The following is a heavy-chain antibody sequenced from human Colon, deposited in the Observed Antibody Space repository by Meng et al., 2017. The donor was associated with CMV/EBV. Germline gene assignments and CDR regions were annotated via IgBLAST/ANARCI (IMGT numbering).Heavy chain of an antibody. Sequence: LKISCEASGFTFDDHAMHWVRQVPGKGPEWVAGITWNSATIAYGDSVTGRFTVSRDNAKTALYLQMNTLRAEDTALYYCAKDVGANFFYGLDVWGQGITVTVSS. J-gene: IGHJ6*02. CDR2: ITWNSATI. V-gene: IGHV3-9*01. CDR1: GFTFDDHA. CDR3: AKDVGANFFYGLDV. D-gene: IGHD1-26*01.